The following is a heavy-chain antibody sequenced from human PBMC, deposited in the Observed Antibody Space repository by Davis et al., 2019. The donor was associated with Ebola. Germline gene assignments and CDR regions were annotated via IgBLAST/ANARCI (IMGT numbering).Heavy chain of an antibody. Sequence: PGGSLRLSCAASGFTFSYYAMSWVRQAPGKGLECVSLIGVSGGSTYYADSVRGRFTVSRDNSKSTLYLQMDSLRDDDTAVYYCAKDLLDCTGGSCYHYSYYYGLDVWGQGTTVTVSS. V-gene: IGHV3-23*01. CDR2: IGVSGGST. CDR3: AKDLLDCTGGSCYHYSYYYGLDV. D-gene: IGHD2-15*01. J-gene: IGHJ6*02. CDR1: GFTFSYYA.